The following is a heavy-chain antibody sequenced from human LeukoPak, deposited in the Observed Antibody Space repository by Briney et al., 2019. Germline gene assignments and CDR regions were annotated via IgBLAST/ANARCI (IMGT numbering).Heavy chain of an antibody. V-gene: IGHV3-48*01. D-gene: IGHD3-3*02. CDR3: ANGKPSMATGFIDY. CDR1: GFNLSNYS. J-gene: IGHJ4*01. Sequence: GGSLKLSCAASGFNLSNYSMNWVRQAPGEGLEWVSYISSSSSAIYYADSVKVRCNISRDNAKNSMYLQMNSLRAEDTAVYNCANGKPSMATGFIDYXXXGTXVTVXS. CDR2: ISSSSSAI.